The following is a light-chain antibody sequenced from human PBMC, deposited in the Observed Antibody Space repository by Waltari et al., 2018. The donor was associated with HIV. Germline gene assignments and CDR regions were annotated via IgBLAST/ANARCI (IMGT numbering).Light chain of an antibody. CDR2: AAS. J-gene: IGKJ1*01. CDR1: QDIGSS. Sequence: DIQMTQSPSSVSASVGDRVTITCRASQDIGSSLAWYQQKPGKAPKFLIYAASNLQSGVPSKFSGSGSGTHFTLTISSLQPEDFATYYCQQTNSFPRTFGQGTKVEI. CDR3: QQTNSFPRT. V-gene: IGKV1D-12*01.